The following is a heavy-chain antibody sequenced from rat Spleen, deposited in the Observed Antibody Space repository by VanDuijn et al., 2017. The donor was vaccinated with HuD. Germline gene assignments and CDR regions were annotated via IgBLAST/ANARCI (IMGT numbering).Heavy chain of an antibody. J-gene: IGHJ2*01. Sequence: EVQLVESGGGLVQPGRSMKLSCAASGFTFSHYDMAWVRQAPKKGLEWVATISYDGRTTNHRDSVKGRFTISRDNAKSTLDLQMDSLRSEDTATYYCTRDRILRSTGFDYWGQGVMVTVSS. CDR3: TRDRILRSTGFDY. CDR2: ISYDGRTT. D-gene: IGHD1-6*01. V-gene: IGHV5-7*01. CDR1: GFTFSHYD.